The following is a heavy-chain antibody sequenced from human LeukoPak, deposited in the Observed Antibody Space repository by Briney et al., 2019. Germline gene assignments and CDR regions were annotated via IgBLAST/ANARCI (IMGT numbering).Heavy chain of an antibody. J-gene: IGHJ5*02. CDR1: GFTFSSCC. V-gene: IGHV3-7*01. CDR2: IKQDESET. CDR3: ARGGYHCSSTSCYTYNWFDP. Sequence: PGGSLRLSCVASGFTFSSCCMIWVRQAPGKGLEWLANIKQDESETHYVDSVKGRFAISRDNAKNSVYLHMSSLRVEDTAVYYCARGGYHCSSTSCYTYNWFDPWGQGTLVTVSS. D-gene: IGHD2-2*02.